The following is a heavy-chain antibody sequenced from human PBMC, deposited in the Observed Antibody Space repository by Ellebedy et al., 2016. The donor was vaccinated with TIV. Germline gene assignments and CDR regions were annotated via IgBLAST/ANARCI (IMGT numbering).Heavy chain of an antibody. V-gene: IGHV3-23*01. J-gene: IGHJ2*01. D-gene: IGHD3-22*01. CDR1: GFTFSSYA. Sequence: PGGSLSLSCAVSGFTFSSYAMAWVRQAPGKGLQWVPSISANAGSTYYTDSVEGRFSISRDNARNTLYLQVNNLRIEDTALYYCARDRRYYHDKSGYYDREWYFDLWGRGTLITVSS. CDR2: ISANAGST. CDR3: ARDRRYYHDKSGYYDREWYFDL.